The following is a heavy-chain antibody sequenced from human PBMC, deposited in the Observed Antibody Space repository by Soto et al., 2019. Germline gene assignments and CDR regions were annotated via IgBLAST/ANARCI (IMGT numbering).Heavy chain of an antibody. CDR2: IYYSGSA. CDR1: GGSISSGTYF. V-gene: IGHV4-39*01. Sequence: SETLSLTCTVSGGSISSGTYFWGWIRQPPGKGLEWIGSIYYSGSAYYNPSLKSRVTISVDTSNNQFPLKLSSVTAADTALYYCARRSPVAGFFDYWGQGTLVTVSS. J-gene: IGHJ4*02. D-gene: IGHD6-19*01. CDR3: ARRSPVAGFFDY.